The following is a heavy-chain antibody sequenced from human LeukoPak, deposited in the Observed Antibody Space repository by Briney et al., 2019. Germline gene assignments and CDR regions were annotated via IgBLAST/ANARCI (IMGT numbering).Heavy chain of an antibody. V-gene: IGHV3-23*03. Sequence: HPGGSLRLSCAASGFTFSSYAMSWARQAPGKGLEWVSVIYSGGSTYYADSVKGRFTISRDNAKNSLYLQMNSLRAEDTAVYYCARLEYSSSRDYYYYGMDVWGQGTTVTVSS. D-gene: IGHD6-6*01. CDR2: IYSGGST. J-gene: IGHJ6*02. CDR3: ARLEYSSSRDYYYYGMDV. CDR1: GFTFSSYA.